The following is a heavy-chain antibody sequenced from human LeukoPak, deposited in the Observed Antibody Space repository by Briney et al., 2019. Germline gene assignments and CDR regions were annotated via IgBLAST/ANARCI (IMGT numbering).Heavy chain of an antibody. V-gene: IGHV3-30*18. CDR2: IPDDGSKK. D-gene: IGHD3-16*01. Sequence: QPGRSLRLSCVASGFTFSSYGMHWVRQAPGEGLEWVAVIPDDGSKKYYVDSVKGRFTISRDNSKNTLYLQMNSLRAEDTAVYYCAKDGQGLTYYFDYWGQGTLVTVSS. J-gene: IGHJ4*02. CDR3: AKDGQGLTYYFDY. CDR1: GFTFSSYG.